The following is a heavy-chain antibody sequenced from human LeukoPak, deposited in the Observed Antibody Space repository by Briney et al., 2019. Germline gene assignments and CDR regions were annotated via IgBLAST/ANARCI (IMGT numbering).Heavy chain of an antibody. CDR2: IIPIFGTA. V-gene: IGHV1-69*05. J-gene: IGHJ5*02. CDR3: ARDPIIVVRAAMRPGWFDP. CDR1: GGTFSSYA. Sequence: SVKVSCKASGGTFSSYAISWVRQAPGQGLEWMGRIIPIFGTANYAQKFQGRVTITTDESTSTAYMELSSLRSEDTAVYYCARDPIIVVRAAMRPGWFDPWGQGTLVTVSS. D-gene: IGHD2-2*01.